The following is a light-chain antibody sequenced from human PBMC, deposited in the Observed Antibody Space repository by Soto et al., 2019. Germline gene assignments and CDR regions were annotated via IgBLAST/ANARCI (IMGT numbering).Light chain of an antibody. V-gene: IGLV2-8*01. Sequence: QSALTQPPSASGSRGQSVSISCTGTSSDVGVYNYVSWYQQHPGKAPKLMIYEVSKRHSGVPDRFSGYKSGNTASLTVSGLQAEDEADYYCSSYAGSNNLVSYVFGTGTKGTV. J-gene: IGLJ1*01. CDR2: EVS. CDR3: SSYAGSNNLVSYV. CDR1: SSDVGVYNY.